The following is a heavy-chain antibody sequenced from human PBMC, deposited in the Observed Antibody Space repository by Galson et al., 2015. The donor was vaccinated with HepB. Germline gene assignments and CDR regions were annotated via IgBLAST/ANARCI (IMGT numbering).Heavy chain of an antibody. Sequence: ETLSLTCAVYGGSFSGYYWSWIRQPPGKGLEWIGEINHSGSTNYNPSLKSRVTISVDTSKNQFSLKLSSVTAADTAVYYCARSFRDIVVVPAARAFDIWGQGTMVTVSS. CDR1: GGSFSGYY. V-gene: IGHV4-34*01. J-gene: IGHJ3*02. CDR2: INHSGST. CDR3: ARSFRDIVVVPAARAFDI. D-gene: IGHD2-2*01.